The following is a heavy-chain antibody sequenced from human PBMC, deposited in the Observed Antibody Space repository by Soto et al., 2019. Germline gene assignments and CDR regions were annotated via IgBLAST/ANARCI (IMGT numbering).Heavy chain of an antibody. CDR2: ISGSGGST. Sequence: EVQLLESGGGLVQPGGSLRLSCAASGFTFSSYAMSWVRQAPGKGLEWVSAISGSGGSTYYADSVKGRFTNSRDNSKNTLYLQLHSLRADDTAEYYCAKGSNRDSSSSCFDYWGQGTLVTVSS. CDR1: GFTFSSYA. D-gene: IGHD6-6*01. CDR3: AKGSNRDSSSSCFDY. V-gene: IGHV3-23*01. J-gene: IGHJ4*02.